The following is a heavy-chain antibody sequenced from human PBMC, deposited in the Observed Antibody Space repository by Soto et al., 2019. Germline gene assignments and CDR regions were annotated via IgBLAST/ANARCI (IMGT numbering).Heavy chain of an antibody. CDR2: INPSGTTT. Sequence: QVQLVQSGAEVKKPGASVKVSCKASGYTFTSYYMHWVRQAPGQGLEWMGIINPSGTTTDYAQTFQGRVTMTRDTSTSTYYIDLSSLSSEDTAVYYCARPQSASHDYYGMDVWGQGTTVTVSS. CDR3: ARPQSASHDYYGMDV. CDR1: GYTFTSYY. D-gene: IGHD2-2*01. V-gene: IGHV1-46*01. J-gene: IGHJ6*02.